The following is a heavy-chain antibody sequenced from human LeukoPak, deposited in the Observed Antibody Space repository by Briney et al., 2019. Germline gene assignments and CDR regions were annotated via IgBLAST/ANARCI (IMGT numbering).Heavy chain of an antibody. D-gene: IGHD6-13*01. CDR1: GFTVSSNY. CDR2: IYSGGST. V-gene: IGHV3-53*01. CDR3: AKATTYMAAAGLDY. Sequence: GGSLRLSCAASGFTVSSNYMSWVRQAPGKGLEWVSVIYSGGSTYYADSVKGRFTISRDNSKNTLYLQMNSLRAEDTAVYYCAKATTYMAAAGLDYWGQGTLVTVSS. J-gene: IGHJ4*02.